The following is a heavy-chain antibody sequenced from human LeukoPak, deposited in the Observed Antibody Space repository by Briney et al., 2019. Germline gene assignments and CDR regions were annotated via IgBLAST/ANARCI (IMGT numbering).Heavy chain of an antibody. V-gene: IGHV3-15*01. CDR3: TTVLLWFGELSFDY. J-gene: IGHJ4*02. D-gene: IGHD3-10*01. CDR2: IKSKTDGGTT. CDR1: GFTFSNAW. Sequence: GGSLRLSCAASGFTFSNAWMSWVRQAPGKGLEWVDRIKSKTDGGTTDYAASVKGRFTISRDDSKNTLYLQMNSLKTEDTAVYYCTTVLLWFGELSFDYWGQGTLVTVSS.